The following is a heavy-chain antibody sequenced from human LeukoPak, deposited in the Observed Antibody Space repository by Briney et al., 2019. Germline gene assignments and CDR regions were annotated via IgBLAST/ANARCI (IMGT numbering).Heavy chain of an antibody. CDR1: GFTFSSYW. J-gene: IGHJ4*02. Sequence: GGSLRLSCAASGFTFSSYWVSWVRQAPGKGLEWVANIKQDGSEKYYVDSVKGRFTISRDNAKNSLYLQMNSLRAEDTAVYYCARDYDAAYSSPGDYWGQGTLVTVSS. D-gene: IGHD6-13*01. V-gene: IGHV3-7*01. CDR3: ARDYDAAYSSPGDY. CDR2: IKQDGSEK.